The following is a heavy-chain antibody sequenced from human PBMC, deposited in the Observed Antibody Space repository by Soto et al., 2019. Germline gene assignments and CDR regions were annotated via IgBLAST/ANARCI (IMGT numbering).Heavy chain of an antibody. CDR2: MNPNSGNT. CDR1: GYTFTSYD. J-gene: IGHJ4*02. Sequence: GASVKVSCKASGYTFTSYDINWVRQATGQGLEWMGWMNPNSGNTGYAQKFQGRVTMTRNTSISTAYMELSSLRSEDTAVYYCARHPYSSSWYEGYYFDYWGQGTLVTVS. CDR3: ARHPYSSSWYEGYYFDY. V-gene: IGHV1-8*01. D-gene: IGHD6-13*01.